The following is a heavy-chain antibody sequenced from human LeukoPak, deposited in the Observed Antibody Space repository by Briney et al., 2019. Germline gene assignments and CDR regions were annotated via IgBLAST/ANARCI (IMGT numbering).Heavy chain of an antibody. CDR3: AKAYGDPLNGYYYYYGMDV. V-gene: IGHV3-9*01. CDR1: GFTFDDYA. CDR2: ISWNSGSI. D-gene: IGHD4-17*01. Sequence: PGGSLRLSCAASGFTFDDYAMHWVRHAPGKGLEWVSGISWNSGSIGYADSVKGRFTISRDNAKNSLYLQMNSLRAEDTALYYCAKAYGDPLNGYYYYYGMDVWGQGTTVTVSS. J-gene: IGHJ6*02.